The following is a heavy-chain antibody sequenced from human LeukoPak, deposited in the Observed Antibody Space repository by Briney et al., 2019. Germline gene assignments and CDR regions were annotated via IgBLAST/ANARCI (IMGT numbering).Heavy chain of an antibody. J-gene: IGHJ5*02. Sequence: GGSLRLSCAASGFLFSSYWMHWVRQAPGKGLVWVSRINSDGSSTSYADSVKGRSTISRDNAKNTLYLQMNSLRAEDTAVYYCARDPGVLLWFGELFYPHGRWFDPWGQGTLVTVSS. V-gene: IGHV3-74*01. CDR2: INSDGSST. D-gene: IGHD3-10*01. CDR3: ARDPGVLLWFGELFYPHGRWFDP. CDR1: GFLFSSYW.